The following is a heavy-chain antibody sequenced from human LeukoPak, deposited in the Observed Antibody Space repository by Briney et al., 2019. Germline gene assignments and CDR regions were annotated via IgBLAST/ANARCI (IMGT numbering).Heavy chain of an antibody. CDR1: GFTFSSYS. J-gene: IGHJ4*02. V-gene: IGHV3-30*03. D-gene: IGHD3-10*01. CDR3: VRDVGAVRGEVYFDY. CDR2: ISFDGSNK. Sequence: GGSLRLSCAASGFTFSSYSMNWVRQAPGKGLEWVALISFDGSNKYYADSVKGRFTISRDNSKNTLYLQMNSLRAEDTAMYFCVRDVGAVRGEVYFDYWGQGTLVTVSS.